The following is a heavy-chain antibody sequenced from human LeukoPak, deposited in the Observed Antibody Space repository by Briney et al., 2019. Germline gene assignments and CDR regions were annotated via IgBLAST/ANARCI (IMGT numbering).Heavy chain of an antibody. J-gene: IGHJ5*02. CDR3: ARMSYYDSSGDNWFDP. Sequence: ASVKVSCKASGYTFTSYDINWVRQATGQGLEWMGWMNPNSGNTGYAQKFQGRVTMTRDTSISTAYMELSSLRSEDTAVYYGARMSYYDSSGDNWFDPWGQGTLVTVPS. CDR1: GYTFTSYD. CDR2: MNPNSGNT. V-gene: IGHV1-8*01. D-gene: IGHD3-22*01.